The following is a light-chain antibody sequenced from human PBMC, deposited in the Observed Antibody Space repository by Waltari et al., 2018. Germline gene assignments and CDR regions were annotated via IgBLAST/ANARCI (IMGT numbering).Light chain of an antibody. V-gene: IGKV4-1*01. CDR1: QSVLYSSHDKNY. CDR3: QQYYSKRT. Sequence: DIVMTQSPDSLAVSLGERATINCKSSQSVLYSSHDKNYLAWYQQKPGQPPKLLIYWASTRQSGVPDRFSGSGSGTDFTLTISSLQAEDVAVYYCQQYYSKRTFGQGTKVEI. CDR2: WAS. J-gene: IGKJ1*01.